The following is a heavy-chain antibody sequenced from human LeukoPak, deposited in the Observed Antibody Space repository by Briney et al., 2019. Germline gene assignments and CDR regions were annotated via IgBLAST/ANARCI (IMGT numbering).Heavy chain of an antibody. CDR2: VSPKTGDT. CDR3: ARIYCSSTSCPPFDY. D-gene: IGHD2-2*01. J-gene: IGHJ4*02. V-gene: IGHV1-8*01. CDR1: GYTLSNYD. Sequence: ASVKVSCKASGYTLSNYDINWIRQATGQGLDWMGWVSPKTGDTGYTQKFRGRVTMTWNTSINTAYMELSGLRSDDTAVYYCARIYCSSTSCPPFDYWGQGTLVTVSS.